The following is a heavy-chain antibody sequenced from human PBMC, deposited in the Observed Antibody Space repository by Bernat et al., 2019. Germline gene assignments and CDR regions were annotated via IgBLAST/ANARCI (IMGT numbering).Heavy chain of an antibody. CDR1: GYTFTSYY. D-gene: IGHD3-10*01. Sequence: QVQLVQSGAEVKKPGASVKVSCKASGYTFTSYYMHWVRQAPGQGLEWMGIINPSGGSTSYAQKFQGRVTMTRDTSTSTVYMGLSSLRSEDTAVYYCARSNELGFGEPIYYYYGMDVWGQGTTVTVTS. J-gene: IGHJ6*02. V-gene: IGHV1-46*01. CDR2: INPSGGST. CDR3: ARSNELGFGEPIYYYYGMDV.